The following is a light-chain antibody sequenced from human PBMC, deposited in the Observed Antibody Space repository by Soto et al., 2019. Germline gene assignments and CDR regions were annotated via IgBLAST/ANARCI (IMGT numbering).Light chain of an antibody. CDR1: QSVSSD. V-gene: IGKV3-15*01. CDR3: QQDNNWPLT. CDR2: GAF. Sequence: ERVMTQAPATLSVSPGERATLSCRASQSVSSDLAWYQQKPGQGPRLLIYGAFNRDTGVPARFSGSGSGTEFTLTISSRQSEDFAVYYCQQDNNWPLTFGGGTKVEIK. J-gene: IGKJ4*01.